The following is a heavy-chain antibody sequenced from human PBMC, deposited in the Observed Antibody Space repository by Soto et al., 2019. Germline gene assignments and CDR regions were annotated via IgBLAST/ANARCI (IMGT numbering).Heavy chain of an antibody. CDR2: ISYDGSNK. CDR1: GFTFSSYA. Sequence: GGSLRLSCAASGFTFSSYAMHWVRQAPGKGLEWVAVISYDGSNKYYAGSVKGRFTISRDNAKNSLYLQMNSLRAEDTAMYYCARVRFGEWGYAMDVWGQGTTVTVSS. V-gene: IGHV3-30-3*01. CDR3: ARVRFGEWGYAMDV. J-gene: IGHJ6*02. D-gene: IGHD3-10*01.